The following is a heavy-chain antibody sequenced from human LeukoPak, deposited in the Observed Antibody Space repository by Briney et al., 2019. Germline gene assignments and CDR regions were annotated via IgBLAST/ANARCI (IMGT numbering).Heavy chain of an antibody. D-gene: IGHD6-19*01. CDR2: ISWNSGSI. J-gene: IGHJ4*02. Sequence: GGSLRLSCAASGFTVKDNFMSWVRQAPGKGLEWVSGISWNSGSIGYADSVKGRFTISRDNAKNSLYLQMNSLRAEDTALYYCAPDPGIAVVDYWGQGTLVTVSS. CDR3: APDPGIAVVDY. V-gene: IGHV3-9*01. CDR1: GFTVKDNF.